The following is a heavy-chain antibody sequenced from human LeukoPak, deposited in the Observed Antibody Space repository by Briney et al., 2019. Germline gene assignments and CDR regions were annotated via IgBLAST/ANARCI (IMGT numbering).Heavy chain of an antibody. CDR3: ARGFPDFWSGYRLDY. Sequence: PSETLSLTCAVSGYSISSGYYWGWIRQPPGKGPEWIGNIYHSASTYYNPSLKSRVTISVDTSKNQFSLKLSSVTAADTAVYYCARGFPDFWSGYRLDYWGQGTLVTVSS. V-gene: IGHV4-38-2*01. J-gene: IGHJ4*02. CDR1: GYSISSGYY. D-gene: IGHD3-3*01. CDR2: IYHSAST.